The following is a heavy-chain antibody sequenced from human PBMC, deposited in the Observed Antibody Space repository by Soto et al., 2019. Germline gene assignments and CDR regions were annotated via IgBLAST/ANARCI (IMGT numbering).Heavy chain of an antibody. CDR3: ARGFLLGYDILTGTPDGMDV. CDR1: GFTFSSYG. CDR2: IWYDGSNK. D-gene: IGHD3-9*01. V-gene: IGHV3-33*01. J-gene: IGHJ6*02. Sequence: PGGSLRLSCAASGFTFSSYGMHWVRQAPGKGLEWVAVIWYDGSNKYYADSVKGRFTISRDNSKNTLYVQMNSLRAEDTAVYYCARGFLLGYDILTGTPDGMDVWGQGTTVTVSS.